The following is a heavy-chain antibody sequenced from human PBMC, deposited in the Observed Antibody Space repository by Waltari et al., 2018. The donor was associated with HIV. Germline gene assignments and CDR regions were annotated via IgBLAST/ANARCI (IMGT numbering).Heavy chain of an antibody. V-gene: IGHV3-23*01. CDR2: ISDNGGRT. J-gene: IGHJ4*02. D-gene: IGHD6-19*01. CDR1: GFTFSNYA. Sequence: EVQLLESGGGLVQPGGSLRLSCAASGFTFSNYAMKWVRQAPGKGVEWVSGISDNGGRTFDADSVKGRFTISRDDSKNTLYLQMNSLRAEDTAVYYCAKDPYSSGWYYFDYWGQGTLVTVSS. CDR3: AKDPYSSGWYYFDY.